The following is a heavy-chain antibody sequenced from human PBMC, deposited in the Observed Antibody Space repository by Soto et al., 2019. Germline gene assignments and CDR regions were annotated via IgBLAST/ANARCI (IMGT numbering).Heavy chain of an antibody. CDR2: ISGGGGGT. V-gene: IGHV3-23*01. CDR1: GFTFSNSA. CDR3: AKSGGVRVLDAFDV. D-gene: IGHD2-8*01. J-gene: IGHJ3*01. Sequence: PGGSLRLSCAVSGFTFSNSAMSWVRQAPGKGLEWISGISGGGGGTYFADSVKGRFTISRDNSKNTLYLQMSGLRAEDTALYYCAKSGGVRVLDAFDVWGPGTMVTVSS.